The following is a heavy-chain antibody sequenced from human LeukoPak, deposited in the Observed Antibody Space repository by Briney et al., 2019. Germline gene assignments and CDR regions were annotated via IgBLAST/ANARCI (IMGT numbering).Heavy chain of an antibody. J-gene: IGHJ4*02. V-gene: IGHV4-34*01. CDR3: ARGGPRLRRGRGGDCYWDY. D-gene: IGHD2-21*02. CDR1: GGSFSGYY. CDR2: INHSGST. Sequence: SETLSLTCAVYGGSFSGYYWSWIRRPPGKGLEWIGEINHSGSTNYNPSLKSRVTISVDTSKNQFSLKLSSVTAADTAVYYCARGGPRLRRGRGGDCYWDYWGQGTLVTVSS.